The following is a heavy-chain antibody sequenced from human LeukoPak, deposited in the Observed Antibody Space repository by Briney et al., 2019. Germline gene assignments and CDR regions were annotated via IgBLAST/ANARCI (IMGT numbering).Heavy chain of an antibody. CDR3: SRAAAGAEIDY. J-gene: IGHJ4*02. CDR2: INPNSGGT. Sequence: ASVKVSCKASGYTFTGYYMHWVRQAPGQGLEWMGWINPNSGGTNYAQKFQGRVTMTRDTSISTAYMELSRLTSDDAAVYYCSRAAAGAEIDYWGQGTQVTVSS. D-gene: IGHD6-13*01. V-gene: IGHV1-2*02. CDR1: GYTFTGYY.